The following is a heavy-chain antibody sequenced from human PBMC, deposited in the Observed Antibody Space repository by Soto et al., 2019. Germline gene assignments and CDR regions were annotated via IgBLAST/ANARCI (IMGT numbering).Heavy chain of an antibody. V-gene: IGHV3-23*01. CDR1: GFTFSSYA. CDR3: AKTPIAYILTGYQGYFDL. D-gene: IGHD3-9*01. Sequence: EVQLLESGGGLVQPGGSLRLSCAASGFTFSSYAMNWVRQAPGKGLEWVSAISGSGGSTYYADSVKGRFTISRDNSKNTLYLRMNSLRAEDTAVYYCAKTPIAYILTGYQGYFDLWGRGTLVTVSS. J-gene: IGHJ2*01. CDR2: ISGSGGST.